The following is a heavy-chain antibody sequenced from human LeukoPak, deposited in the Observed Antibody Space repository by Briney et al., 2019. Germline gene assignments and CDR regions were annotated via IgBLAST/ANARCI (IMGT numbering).Heavy chain of an antibody. CDR2: VGLSGDRT. V-gene: IGHV3-23*01. D-gene: IGHD3-9*01. Sequence: PGGSLRLSCAASGFTFSTYAMSWVRQAPGKGLEWVSSVGLSGDRTYYADSVKGRFTISRDNSKNTLYLQLRSLRAEDTAVYYCAKERYYDILAGYLYFWGQGTLVTVSS. CDR1: GFTFSTYA. J-gene: IGHJ4*02. CDR3: AKERYYDILAGYLYF.